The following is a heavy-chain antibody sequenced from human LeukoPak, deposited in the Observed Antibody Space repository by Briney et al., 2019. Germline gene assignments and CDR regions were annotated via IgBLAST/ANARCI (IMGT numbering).Heavy chain of an antibody. J-gene: IGHJ5*02. D-gene: IGHD3-10*01. CDR1: GDSISSSNW. CDR3: ARDSGTTGEVKFDP. CDR2: IYHSGRT. Sequence: SGTLSLTCTVSGDSISSSNWWSWVRQPPGKGLEWIGEIYHSGRTNYNPSLKSRLTILVEKSKNQFSLKLSSVTAADTAVYYCARDSGTTGEVKFDPWGQGTLVTVSS. V-gene: IGHV4-4*02.